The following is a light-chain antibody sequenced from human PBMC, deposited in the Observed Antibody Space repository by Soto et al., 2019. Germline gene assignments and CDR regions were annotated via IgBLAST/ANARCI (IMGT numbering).Light chain of an antibody. CDR3: LQYFRWRT. V-gene: IGKV3-15*01. CDR1: QSLSSS. CDR2: DAS. Sequence: ETVMTQSPATLSVSPGERATLSCRASQSLSSSLAWYQQKPGQAPRLLIYDASTRATDIPARFSGSGSGTEFTLTISSLQSEDSAVYYCLQYFRWRTFGQGTKVEIK. J-gene: IGKJ1*01.